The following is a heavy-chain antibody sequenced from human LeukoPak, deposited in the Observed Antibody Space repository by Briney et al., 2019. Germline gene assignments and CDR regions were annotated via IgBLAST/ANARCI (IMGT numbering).Heavy chain of an antibody. D-gene: IGHD1-26*01. CDR2: IYTSGST. V-gene: IGHV4-4*09. CDR1: GGSISSYY. J-gene: IGHJ4*02. CDR3: ARVRVGAEFDY. Sequence: PPETLSLTCTVSGGSISSYYWSWIRQPPGKGLEWIGYIYTSGSTNYNPSLKSRVTISVDTSKNQFSLKLSSVTAADTAVYYCARVRVGAEFDYWGQGTLVTVSS.